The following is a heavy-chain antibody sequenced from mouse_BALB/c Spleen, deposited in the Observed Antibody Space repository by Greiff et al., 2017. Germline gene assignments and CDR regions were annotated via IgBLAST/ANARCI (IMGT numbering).Heavy chain of an antibody. CDR3: AARAMITTAWFAY. J-gene: IGHJ3*01. D-gene: IGHD2-4*01. CDR2: INPSTGYT. CDR1: GYTFTSYW. V-gene: IGHV1-7*01. Sequence: QVQLQQSGAELAKPGASVKMSCKASGYTFTSYWMHWVKQRPGQGLEWIGYINPSTGYTEYNQKFKDKATLTADKSSSTAYMQLSSLTSEDSAVYYCAARAMITTAWFAYWGQGTLGTVSA.